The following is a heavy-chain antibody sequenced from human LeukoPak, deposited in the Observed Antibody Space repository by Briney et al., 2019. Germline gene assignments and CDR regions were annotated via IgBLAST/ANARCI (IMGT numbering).Heavy chain of an antibody. CDR1: GYSISSGYY. V-gene: IGHV4-38-2*01. Sequence: SETLSLTCAVSGYSISSGYYWGWIRQPPGKGLEWIGSIYHSGSTYYNPSLKSRVTISVDTSKNQFSLKLSSVTAADTAVYYCARGLDRYSDYWGQGTLVTVSS. CDR3: ARGLDRYSDY. D-gene: IGHD5-12*01. J-gene: IGHJ4*02. CDR2: IYHSGST.